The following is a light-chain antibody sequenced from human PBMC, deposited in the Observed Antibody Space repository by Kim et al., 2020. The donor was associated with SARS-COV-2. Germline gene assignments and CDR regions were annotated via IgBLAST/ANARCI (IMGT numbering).Light chain of an antibody. CDR1: QSIGTD. CDR2: GAS. J-gene: IGKJ2*01. V-gene: IGKV3-20*01. CDR3: QQYGTSPRA. Sequence: IVLTQYPGILSLSPGEGATLSCRASQSIGTDLAWFQRRPGQAPRLLIYGASTRAAGIPDRFSGSGSGTDFTLTVSRLEPEDFAVYYCQQYGTSPRAFGQGTKLEI.